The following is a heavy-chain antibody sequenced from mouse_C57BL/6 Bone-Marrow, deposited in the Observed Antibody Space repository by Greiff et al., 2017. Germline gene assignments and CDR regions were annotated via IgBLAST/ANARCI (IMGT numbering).Heavy chain of an antibody. V-gene: IGHV5-6*02. CDR2: ISSGGSYT. Sequence: DVKLVESGGDLVKPGGSLKLSCAASGFTFSSYGMSWVRQTPDKRLEWVATISSGGSYTYYPDSVKGRFTISRDKAKNTLYLQMSSLKSEDTAMYYCARTPATDWGQGTTLTVAS. D-gene: IGHD1-2*01. CDR1: GFTFSSYG. J-gene: IGHJ2*01. CDR3: ARTPATD.